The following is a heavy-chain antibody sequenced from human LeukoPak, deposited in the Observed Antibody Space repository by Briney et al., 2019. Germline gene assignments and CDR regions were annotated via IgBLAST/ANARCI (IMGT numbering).Heavy chain of an antibody. D-gene: IGHD3-10*01. CDR2: ISGSATTT. CDR3: ARDMYYGSGTPMQYGMDV. CDR1: GFTFSDYY. Sequence: GGSLRLSCAASGFTFSDYYMSWIRQAPGKGLEWVSFISGSATTTYYVDSVKGRFTLSRDNAKNSLYLQMNSLRAEDSAVYYCARDMYYGSGTPMQYGMDVWGPGTTVTVSS. V-gene: IGHV3-11*01. J-gene: IGHJ6*02.